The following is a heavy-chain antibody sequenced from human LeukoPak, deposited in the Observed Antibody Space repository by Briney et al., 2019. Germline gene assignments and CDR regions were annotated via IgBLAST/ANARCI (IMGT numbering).Heavy chain of an antibody. D-gene: IGHD6-6*01. CDR3: ARDSSSSAKGMDV. J-gene: IGHJ6*02. CDR1: GGSISSCY. CDR2: IYTSGST. V-gene: IGHV4-4*07. Sequence: SETLFLTCTVSGGSISSCYWSWIRQPAGKGLEWIGRIYTSGSTNYNPSLKSLVTMSVDTSKSQFSLKLSSVTAADTAVYYCARDSSSSAKGMDVWGQGTTVTVSS.